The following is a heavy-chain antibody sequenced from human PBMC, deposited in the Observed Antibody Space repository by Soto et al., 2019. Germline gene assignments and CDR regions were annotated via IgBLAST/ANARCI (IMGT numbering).Heavy chain of an antibody. V-gene: IGHV3-74*01. CDR1: GFTFSSYW. CDR3: ARRSNCSGGSCYFDY. Sequence: GGSLRLSCAASGFTFSSYWMHWVRQAPGKGLVWVSRINSDGSSTSYADSVKGRFTISRDNAKNTLYLQMNSLRAEDTAVYYCARRSNCSGGSCYFDYWGQGTLVTVSS. J-gene: IGHJ4*02. CDR2: INSDGSST. D-gene: IGHD2-15*01.